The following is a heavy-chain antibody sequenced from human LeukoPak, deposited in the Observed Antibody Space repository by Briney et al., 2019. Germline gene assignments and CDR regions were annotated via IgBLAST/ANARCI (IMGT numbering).Heavy chain of an antibody. D-gene: IGHD2-21*01. V-gene: IGHV3-7*01. J-gene: IGHJ4*02. CDR3: ARDNSANFDY. CDR1: GFTFSTYW. CDR2: IKVDGTET. Sequence: PGGSLRLSCVASGFTFSTYWMGWVRQAPGKGLEWVATIKVDGTETYYVDAVKGRFTISRDNSKNTLYLQMNSLRAEDTAVYYCARDNSANFDYWGQGTLVTVSS.